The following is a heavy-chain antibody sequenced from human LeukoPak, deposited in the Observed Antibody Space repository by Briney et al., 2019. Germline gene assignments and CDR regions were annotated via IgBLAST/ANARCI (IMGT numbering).Heavy chain of an antibody. CDR3: ARTFYYDSSGRASFDD. CDR1: GYSFTRYW. V-gene: IGHV5-51*01. J-gene: IGHJ4*02. D-gene: IGHD3-22*01. Sequence: GESLKISCKGSGYSFTRYWIGWVRQMPGKGLEWKGNIYPDYPDARYRQSFQGQVTLSVAKSINTAYLQWSSLKASDTAMYYCARTFYYDSSGRASFDDWGQGTLVTVSP. CDR2: IYPDYPDA.